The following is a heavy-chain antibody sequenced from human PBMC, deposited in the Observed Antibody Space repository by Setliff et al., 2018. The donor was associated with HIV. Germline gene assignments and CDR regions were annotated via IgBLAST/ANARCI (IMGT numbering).Heavy chain of an antibody. CDR2: ISHTGSTV. Sequence: RLSCAASGFTFSSYEMNWVRQAPGKGLELVSYISHTGSTVYYADSVKGRFTISRDNAKNSLYLQMNSLRAEDTAVYYCARDGAVAGKADYWGQGTRVTVSS. J-gene: IGHJ4*02. CDR3: ARDGAVAGKADY. D-gene: IGHD6-19*01. V-gene: IGHV3-48*03. CDR1: GFTFSSYE.